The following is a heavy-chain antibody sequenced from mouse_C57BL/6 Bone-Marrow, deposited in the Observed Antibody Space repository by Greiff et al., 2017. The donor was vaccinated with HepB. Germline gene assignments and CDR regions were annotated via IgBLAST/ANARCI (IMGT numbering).Heavy chain of an antibody. J-gene: IGHJ2*01. CDR2: IHPSDSDT. CDR3: ATLYYYGSSY. V-gene: IGHV1-74*01. Sequence: QVQLKQSGAELMKPGASVKLSCKATGYTFTSYWMHWVKQRPGQGLEWIGRIHPSDSDTNYNQKFKGKATLTVDKSSSTAYMQLSSLTSEDSAVYYCATLYYYGSSYWGQGTTLTVSS. CDR1: GYTFTSYW. D-gene: IGHD1-1*01.